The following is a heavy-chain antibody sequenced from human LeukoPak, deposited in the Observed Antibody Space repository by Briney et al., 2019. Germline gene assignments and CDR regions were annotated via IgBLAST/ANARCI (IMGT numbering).Heavy chain of an antibody. CDR3: ARHVGPSHQWYSYYMDV. CDR1: GYSFTSYW. V-gene: IGHV5-51*01. CDR2: IYPGDSDT. D-gene: IGHD1-26*01. Sequence: KYGESLKISCKGSGYSFTSYWIGWVRQMPGKGLEWMGIIYPGDSDTRYSPSFQGQVIISADKSISTAYLQWSSLKASDSAMYYRARHVGPSHQWYSYYMDVWGKGTTVTVSS. J-gene: IGHJ6*03.